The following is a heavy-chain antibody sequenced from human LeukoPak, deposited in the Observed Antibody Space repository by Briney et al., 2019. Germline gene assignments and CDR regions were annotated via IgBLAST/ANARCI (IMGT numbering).Heavy chain of an antibody. V-gene: IGHV3-30*04. CDR2: ISYDGSNK. Sequence: GGSLRLSCAASGFTFSSYAMHWVRQAPGKGLEWVAVISYDGSNKYYADSVKGRFTISRDNSKNTLYLQMNSLRAEDTAVYYCARTRGRGYYDYWGQGTLVTVSS. J-gene: IGHJ4*02. CDR3: ARTRGRGYYDY. CDR1: GFTFSSYA. D-gene: IGHD3-22*01.